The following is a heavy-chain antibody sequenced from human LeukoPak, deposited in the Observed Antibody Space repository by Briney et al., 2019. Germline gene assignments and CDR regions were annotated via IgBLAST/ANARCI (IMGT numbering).Heavy chain of an antibody. J-gene: IGHJ5*02. V-gene: IGHV3-66*01. CDR1: GITVSNNY. Sequence: GSLRLSCAAFGITVSNNYMSWVRQAPGKGLEWVSVIYSGGPTYYADSVKGRFTISRDNSKNTLYLQMNSLRAEDTAVYYCARETTNWFDPWGQGTLVTVSS. CDR2: IYSGGPT. D-gene: IGHD4-17*01. CDR3: ARETTNWFDP.